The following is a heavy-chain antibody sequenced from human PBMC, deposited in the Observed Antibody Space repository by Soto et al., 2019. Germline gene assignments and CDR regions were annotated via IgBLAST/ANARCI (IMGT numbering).Heavy chain of an antibody. CDR2: IYSGGST. V-gene: IGHV3-53*01. J-gene: IGHJ4*02. CDR3: ARESPDFAYFDY. CDR1: GFTVSSNY. Sequence: EVQLVESGGGLIQPGGSLRLSCAASGFTVSSNYMSWVRQAPGKGLEWISVIYSGGSTYYADSVKGRFTISRDNSKNTLYLQMNSLRAEDTAVYYCARESPDFAYFDYWGQGTLVTVSS.